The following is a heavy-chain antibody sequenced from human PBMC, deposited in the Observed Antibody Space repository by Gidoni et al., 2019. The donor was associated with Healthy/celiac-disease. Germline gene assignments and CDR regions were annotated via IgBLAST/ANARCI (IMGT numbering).Heavy chain of an antibody. V-gene: IGHV3-30*01. CDR3: ARDSLDSSGHTGVVPGDFDY. CDR1: GFTFSSYA. CDR2: ISYDGSNK. J-gene: IGHJ4*02. D-gene: IGHD3-22*01. Sequence: QVQLVESGGGVVQPGRSLRLSCAASGFTFSSYAMHWVRQAPGKGLEWVAVISYDGSNKYYADSVKGRFTISRDNSKNTLYLQMNSLRAEDTAVYYCARDSLDSSGHTGVVPGDFDYWGQGTLVTVSS.